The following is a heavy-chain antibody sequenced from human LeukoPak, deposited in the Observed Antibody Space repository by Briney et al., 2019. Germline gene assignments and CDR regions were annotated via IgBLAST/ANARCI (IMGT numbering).Heavy chain of an antibody. Sequence: GGSLRLSCAASGFTFSSYSMSWVRQAPGKGLEWVSSITSSSSYIYYADSVKGRFTISRDNAKNSLYLQMNSLRAEDTAVYYCARDRAALKVGATDYWGQGTLVTVSS. D-gene: IGHD1-26*01. CDR2: ITSSSSYI. V-gene: IGHV3-21*01. CDR1: GFTFSSYS. J-gene: IGHJ4*02. CDR3: ARDRAALKVGATDY.